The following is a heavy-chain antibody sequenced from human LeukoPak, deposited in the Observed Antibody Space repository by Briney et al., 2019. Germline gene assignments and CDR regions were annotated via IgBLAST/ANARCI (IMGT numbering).Heavy chain of an antibody. CDR2: ISGSGGTT. CDR1: GFTFTNYA. V-gene: IGHV3-23*01. D-gene: IGHD2-15*01. J-gene: IGHJ4*02. CDR3: AEDRGYCSGGSCCFDY. Sequence: GGSLRLSCAASGFTFTNYAMSWVRQAPGKGLEWVSAISGSGGTTYYEDSVKGRFTISRDNFKNTLYLQMNSLRAEDTAVYYCAEDRGYCSGGSCCFDYWGQGTLVTVSS.